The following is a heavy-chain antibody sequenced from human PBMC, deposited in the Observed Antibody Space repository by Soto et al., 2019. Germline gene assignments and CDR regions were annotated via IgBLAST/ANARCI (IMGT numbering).Heavy chain of an antibody. CDR3: AKGMATTVTTHYYMDV. CDR2: ISWNSGSI. J-gene: IGHJ6*03. Sequence: GGSLRLSCAASGFTFDDYAMHWVRQAPGKGLEWVSGISWNSGSIGYADSVKGRFTISRDNAKNSLYLQMNSLRAEDTALYYCAKGMATTVTTHYYMDVWGKGTTVTVSS. CDR1: GFTFDDYA. D-gene: IGHD4-17*01. V-gene: IGHV3-9*01.